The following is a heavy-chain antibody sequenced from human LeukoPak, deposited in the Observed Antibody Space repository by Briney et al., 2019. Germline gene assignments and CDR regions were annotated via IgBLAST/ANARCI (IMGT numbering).Heavy chain of an antibody. CDR2: ISHDSSTI. CDR1: GFTFSGYT. V-gene: IGHV3-30*14. CDR3: ARDLRGYSYGSGDYYYMDV. J-gene: IGHJ6*03. Sequence: PGGSLRLSCEASGFTFSGYTMHWVRQAPGKWPEWVTVISHDSSTIYYADSVQGRFTISRDNSKNTLYLQMNSLRAEDTAVYYCARDLRGYSYGSGDYYYMDVWGKGTTVTISS. D-gene: IGHD5-18*01.